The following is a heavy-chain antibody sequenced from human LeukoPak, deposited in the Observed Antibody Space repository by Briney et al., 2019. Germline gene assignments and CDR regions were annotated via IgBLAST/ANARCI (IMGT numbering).Heavy chain of an antibody. CDR2: ISSSSSYI. D-gene: IGHD3-22*01. Sequence: GGSLRLSCAASGFTFSSYSMNWVRQAPGKGLEWVSSISSSSSYIYYADSVKGRFTISRDNAKNSLYLQMNGLRAEDTAVYYCARLPRYYDSSGSYYFDYWGQGTLVTVSS. CDR3: ARLPRYYDSSGSYYFDY. J-gene: IGHJ4*02. V-gene: IGHV3-21*01. CDR1: GFTFSSYS.